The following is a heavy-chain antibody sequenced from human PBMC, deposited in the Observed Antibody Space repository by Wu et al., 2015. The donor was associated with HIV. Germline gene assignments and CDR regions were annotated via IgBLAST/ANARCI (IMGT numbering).Heavy chain of an antibody. D-gene: IGHD2-21*02. CDR3: AREHIVVVTAIPNAFDI. V-gene: IGHV1-69*12. CDR2: IIPIFGTA. J-gene: IGHJ3*02. Sequence: QVQLVQSGVEVKKPGSSVKVSCKASGGTFSNYAINWVRQAPGQGLEWMGGIIPIFGTANYAQKFQGRVSVTADEVTTTAFMELSSLRSDDTAVYYCAREHIVVVTAIPNAFDIWGQGDNGHRLF. CDR1: GGTFSNYA.